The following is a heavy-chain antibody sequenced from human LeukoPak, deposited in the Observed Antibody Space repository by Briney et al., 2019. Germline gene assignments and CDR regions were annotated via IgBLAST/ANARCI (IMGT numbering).Heavy chain of an antibody. CDR1: GGSISSSSYY. Sequence: SGTLSLTCTVSGGSISSSSYYWSWIRQPPGKGLEWIGYIYYSGSTNYNPSLKSRVTISVDTSKNQFSLKLSSVTAADTAVYYCARGVVIAPQTFDYWGQGTLVTVSS. CDR3: ARGVVIAPQTFDY. D-gene: IGHD2-21*01. V-gene: IGHV4-61*01. CDR2: IYYSGST. J-gene: IGHJ4*02.